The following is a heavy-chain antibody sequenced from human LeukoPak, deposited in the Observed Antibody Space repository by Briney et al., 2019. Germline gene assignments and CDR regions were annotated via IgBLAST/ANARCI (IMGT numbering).Heavy chain of an antibody. CDR3: GTPPAYDFWSGYYRPPFDY. V-gene: IGHV3-11*01. CDR1: GFTFSDYY. CDR2: ISSSGSTI. Sequence: PGGSLRLSCAASGFTFSDYYMSWIRQAPGKGLEWVSYISSSGSTIYYADSVKGRFTISRDNSKNTLYLQMNSLRAEDTAVYYCGTPPAYDFWSGYYRPPFDYWGQGTLVTVSS. J-gene: IGHJ4*02. D-gene: IGHD3-3*01.